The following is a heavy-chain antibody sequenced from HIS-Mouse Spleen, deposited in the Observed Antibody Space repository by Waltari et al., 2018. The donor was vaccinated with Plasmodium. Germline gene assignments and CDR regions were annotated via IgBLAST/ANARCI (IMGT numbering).Heavy chain of an antibody. CDR3: ARGLRGHYWYFDL. CDR1: GGSFSGYY. V-gene: IGHV4-34*01. Sequence: QVQLQQWGAGLLKPSETLSLTCAVYGGSFSGYYWSWIRQPPGKGLEWIGEINHSGSTNYKPSLKSRVTISVDTSKNQFSLKLSSVTAADTVVYYCARGLRGHYWYFDLWGRGTLVTVSS. J-gene: IGHJ2*01. D-gene: IGHD3-10*01. CDR2: INHSGST.